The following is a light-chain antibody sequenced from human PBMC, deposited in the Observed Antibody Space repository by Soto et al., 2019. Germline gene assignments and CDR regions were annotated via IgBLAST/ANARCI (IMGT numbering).Light chain of an antibody. CDR3: SSYTSSMTNV. CDR2: DVV. Sequence: QSALTQPASVSGSPGQSITISCTGTSSDVGGYNSVSWYQHHPGKAPKLILYDVVDRPSGFSYRFSGSKSGNTASLTISGLQAAGEADYFCSSYTSSMTNVFGSGTKVTVL. J-gene: IGLJ1*01. V-gene: IGLV2-14*03. CDR1: SSDVGGYNS.